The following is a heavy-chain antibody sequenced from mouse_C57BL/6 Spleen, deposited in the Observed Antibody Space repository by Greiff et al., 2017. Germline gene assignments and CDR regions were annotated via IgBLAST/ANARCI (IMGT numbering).Heavy chain of an antibody. CDR2: IRNKANNHAT. V-gene: IGHV6-6*01. CDR1: GFTFSDAW. Sequence: EVMLVESGGGLVQPGGSMKLSCAASGFTFSDAWMDWVRQSPEKGLEWVAEIRNKANNHATYYAESVKGRFTISRDDSKSSVYLQMNSLRAEDTGIYYCTRRIYYGSPYAMDYWGQGTSVTVSS. D-gene: IGHD1-1*01. J-gene: IGHJ4*01. CDR3: TRRIYYGSPYAMDY.